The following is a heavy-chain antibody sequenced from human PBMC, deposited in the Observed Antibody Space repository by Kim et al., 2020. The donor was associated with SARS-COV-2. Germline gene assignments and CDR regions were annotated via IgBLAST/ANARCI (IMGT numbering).Heavy chain of an antibody. CDR2: IHYSGNT. J-gene: IGHJ4*02. D-gene: IGHD3-16*01. CDR3: ATHKRFADYVDY. Sequence: SETLSLTCTVSGGSISNNNYFWVWIRQSPGKGLEWIGSIHYSGNTYYNPSLGGRVTLSADMSKNQFSLKLNSVTAADTAVYYCATHKRFADYVDYWGQGT. V-gene: IGHV4-39*07. CDR1: GGSISNNNYF.